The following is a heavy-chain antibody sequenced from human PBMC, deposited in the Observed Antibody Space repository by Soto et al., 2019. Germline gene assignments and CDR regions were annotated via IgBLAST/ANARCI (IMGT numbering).Heavy chain of an antibody. D-gene: IGHD3-16*01. Sequence: QVQLVESGGGVVQPGRSLRLSCAASGFTFSSYGMHWVRQAPGKGLEWVAFIWHDGGNKFYAESVKGRFTISRDNSKNTLELQMTSLSAEDTAMYYCARDGDVNTGFGKDYWGQGTLVTVSS. J-gene: IGHJ4*02. CDR3: ARDGDVNTGFGKDY. CDR1: GFTFSSYG. V-gene: IGHV3-33*01. CDR2: IWHDGGNK.